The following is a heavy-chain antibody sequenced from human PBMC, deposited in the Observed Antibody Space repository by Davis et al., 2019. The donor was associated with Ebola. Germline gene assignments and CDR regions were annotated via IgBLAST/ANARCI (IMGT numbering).Heavy chain of an antibody. CDR1: GFTFSSYW. CDR2: ISFDGAKK. D-gene: IGHD2-21*01. V-gene: IGHV3-30*03. Sequence: GESLKISCAASGFTFSSYWMHWVRQAPGAGLDWVAVISFDGAKKYEADSVKGRFTISRDNSENTPYLQMDSLRAEDTAVYYCVRTYGGASGRFDSWGQGTPVTVSS. J-gene: IGHJ4*02. CDR3: VRTYGGASGRFDS.